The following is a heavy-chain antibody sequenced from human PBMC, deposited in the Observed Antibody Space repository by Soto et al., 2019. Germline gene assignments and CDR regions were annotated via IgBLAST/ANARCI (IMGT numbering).Heavy chain of an antibody. CDR3: AKTSTRNYGMDV. CDR1: GFTFSSYG. Sequence: QVQLVESGGGVVQPGRSLRLSCAASGFTFSSYGMHWVRQAPGKGLEWVAVISYDGSNKYYADSVKGRFTISRDNSKNTLYLQMNSLRAEDTAVYYCAKTSTRNYGMDVWGQGTTVTVSS. CDR2: ISYDGSNK. V-gene: IGHV3-30*18. J-gene: IGHJ6*02. D-gene: IGHD1-1*01.